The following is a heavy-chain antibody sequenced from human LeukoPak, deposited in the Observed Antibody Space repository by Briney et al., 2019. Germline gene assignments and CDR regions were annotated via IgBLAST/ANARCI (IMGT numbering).Heavy chain of an antibody. CDR3: AKSGYNRFDY. J-gene: IGHJ4*02. Sequence: PGGSLRLSCAASGFTFSSYWMHWVRQAPGKGLVWVSRINSDGSSTYYADSVKGRFTISRDNSKNTLYLQMNSLRAEDTAVYYCAKSGYNRFDYWGQGTLVTVSS. CDR1: GFTFSSYW. D-gene: IGHD5-24*01. CDR2: INSDGSST. V-gene: IGHV3-74*01.